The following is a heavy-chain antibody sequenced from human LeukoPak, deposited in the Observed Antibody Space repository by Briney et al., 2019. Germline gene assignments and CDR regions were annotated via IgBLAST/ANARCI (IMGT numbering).Heavy chain of an antibody. V-gene: IGHV4-59*11. CDR3: ARGGYYDPLDY. Sequence: PSETLSLTCTVSGGSISSHYWSWIRQPPGEGLEWIGYFYYSGSTNYNPSLKSRVTISVDTSKNQISLKVISVTAADTAVYYCARGGYYDPLDYWGQGTLVTVSS. J-gene: IGHJ4*02. CDR2: FYYSGST. CDR1: GGSISSHY. D-gene: IGHD3-3*01.